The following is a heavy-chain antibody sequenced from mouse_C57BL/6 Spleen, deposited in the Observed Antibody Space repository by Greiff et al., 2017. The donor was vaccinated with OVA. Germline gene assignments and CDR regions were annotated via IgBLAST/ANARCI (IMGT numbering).Heavy chain of an antibody. CDR3: LTTNY. V-gene: IGHV14-1*01. CDR2: IDPEDGDT. Sequence: LVRPVSSFQLSCTSSGFPLPYSSLPLVKPRPDPGLSWIGRIDPEDGDTYYAPKFQGKATMTADTSSNTAYLQLSSLTSEDTAVYYCLTTNYWGQGTTLTVSS. J-gene: IGHJ2*01. CDR1: GFPLPYSS.